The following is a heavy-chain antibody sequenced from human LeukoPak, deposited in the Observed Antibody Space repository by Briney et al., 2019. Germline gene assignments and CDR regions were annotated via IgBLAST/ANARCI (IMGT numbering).Heavy chain of an antibody. CDR3: ARSGVGYFYDNTGYYPLDY. D-gene: IGHD3-22*01. Sequence: ASVKVSCKASGYTFTNYGISWVRQAPGQGLEWMGWISAYTGNTNYAQNFQSRVTMTTDTSTSTAFMELRSLRSDDTAVYYCARSGVGYFYDNTGYYPLDYWGQGILVTVSS. CDR1: GYTFTNYG. J-gene: IGHJ4*02. CDR2: ISAYTGNT. V-gene: IGHV1-18*01.